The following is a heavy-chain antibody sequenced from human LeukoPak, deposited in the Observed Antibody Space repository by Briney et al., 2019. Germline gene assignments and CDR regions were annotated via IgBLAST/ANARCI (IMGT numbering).Heavy chain of an antibody. CDR3: VKGHLIYRLLDY. CDR2: INTDGSTI. J-gene: IGHJ4*02. Sequence: PGGSLRLSCAASGFIFSYYEMNWVRQAPGKGLEWVSYINTDGSTIYEADSVKGRFTISRDNAKNSLYLQINSLRPEDTAVYYCVKGHLIYRLLDYWGQGTLVTVSS. V-gene: IGHV3-48*03. CDR1: GFIFSYYE. D-gene: IGHD4-11*01.